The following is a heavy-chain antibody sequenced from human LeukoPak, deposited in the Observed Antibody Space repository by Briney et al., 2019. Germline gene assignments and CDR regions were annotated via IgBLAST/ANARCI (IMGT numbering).Heavy chain of an antibody. D-gene: IGHD3-22*01. CDR2: MNPNSGNT. CDR3: ARGEGRSIVVVIDY. CDR1: GYTFTSYD. J-gene: IGHJ4*02. Sequence: GASVKVSCKASGYTFTSYDINWVRQATGQGLEWMGWMNPNSGNTGYAQKFQGRVTMTRNTSISTAYMELSSLRSEDTAVYYCARGEGRSIVVVIDYWGQGTLVTVSS. V-gene: IGHV1-8*01.